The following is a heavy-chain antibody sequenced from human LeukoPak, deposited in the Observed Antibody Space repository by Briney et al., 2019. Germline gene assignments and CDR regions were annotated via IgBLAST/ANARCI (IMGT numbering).Heavy chain of an antibody. V-gene: IGHV4-59*01. CDR2: IYYSGST. Sequence: PSETLSLTCTVSGGSISSDYWSWIRQPPGKGLEWIGYIYYSGSTNYNPSLKSRVTISVDTSKNQFSLKLSSVTAADTAVYYCASSPERVSYYYYYYYMDVWGKGTTVTVSS. J-gene: IGHJ6*03. CDR1: GGSISSDY. CDR3: ASSPERVSYYYYYYYMDV. D-gene: IGHD1-14*01.